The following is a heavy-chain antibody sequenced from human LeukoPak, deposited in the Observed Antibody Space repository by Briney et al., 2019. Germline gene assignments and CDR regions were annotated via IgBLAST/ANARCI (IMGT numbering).Heavy chain of an antibody. Sequence: GESLKISCKGSGYTFTSYWIGWVRQMPGKGLEWMGIIYPGDSDTRYSPPFQGQVTMSADKSSSTAYLQWSSLKASDTAMYYCARSGRDWGFDYWGQGTLVTVSS. CDR1: GYTFTSYW. CDR3: ARSGRDWGFDY. J-gene: IGHJ4*02. CDR2: IYPGDSDT. D-gene: IGHD2-21*02. V-gene: IGHV5-51*01.